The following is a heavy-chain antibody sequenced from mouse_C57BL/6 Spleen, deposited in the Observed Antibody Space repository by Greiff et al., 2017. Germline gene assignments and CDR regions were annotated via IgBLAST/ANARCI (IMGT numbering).Heavy chain of an antibody. Sequence: EVKLMESGGDLVKPGGSLKLSCAASGFTFSSYGMSWVRQTPDKRLEWVATISSGGSYTYYPDSVKGRFTISRDNAKNTLYLQMSSLKSEDTAMYYCARQGDADWYFDVWGTGTTVTVSS. CDR3: ARQGDADWYFDV. V-gene: IGHV5-6*01. J-gene: IGHJ1*03. CDR1: GFTFSSYG. CDR2: ISSGGSYT.